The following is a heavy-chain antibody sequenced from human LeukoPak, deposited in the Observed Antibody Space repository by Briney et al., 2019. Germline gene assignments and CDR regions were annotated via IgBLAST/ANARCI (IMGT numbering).Heavy chain of an antibody. CDR3: AKDLGNSVIGHPEYAFDI. CDR2: ISGSGGST. J-gene: IGHJ3*02. Sequence: QAGGSLRLSCAASGFTFSSYVMSWVRQAPGKGLEWVSAISGSGGSTYYADSVKGRFTISRDNSKNTLYLQMNSLRAEDTAVYYCAKDLGNSVIGHPEYAFDIWGQGTMVTVSS. V-gene: IGHV3-23*01. D-gene: IGHD1/OR15-1a*01. CDR1: GFTFSSYV.